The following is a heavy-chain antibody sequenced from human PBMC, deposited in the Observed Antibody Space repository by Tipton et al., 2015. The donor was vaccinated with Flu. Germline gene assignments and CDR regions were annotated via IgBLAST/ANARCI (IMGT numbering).Heavy chain of an antibody. CDR2: IYPSGTT. CDR3: ARLSYYDVDLKNFYFED. D-gene: IGHD3-10*02. CDR1: SGSIRSTNYF. V-gene: IGHV4-39*01. Sequence: PGLVKPSETLSLTCTVSSGSIRSTNYFCAWIRQPPGKRLELIGSIYPSGTTYYNPSLKSRVTISADTSKSQFSLKLRSVTAADTAVYYCARLSYYDVDLKNFYFEDWGQGTLVTVSS. J-gene: IGHJ4*02.